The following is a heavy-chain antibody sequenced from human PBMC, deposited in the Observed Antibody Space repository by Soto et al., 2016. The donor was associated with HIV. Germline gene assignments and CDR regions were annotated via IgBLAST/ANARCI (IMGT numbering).Heavy chain of an antibody. D-gene: IGHD2-21*01. CDR2: IRSKANNYAT. V-gene: IGHV3-73*01. J-gene: IGHJ6*02. Sequence: EVQLVESGGGLVQPGGSLKLSCAASGFTFSGSAMHWVRQASGKGLEWVGRIRSKANNYATAYAASVKGRFTFSRDDSKNTAYLQMNSLKIEDTAVYYRTRLLWSHIRTYGMDVWGQGTTVTVS. CDR1: GFTFSGSA. CDR3: TRLLWSHIRTYGMDV.